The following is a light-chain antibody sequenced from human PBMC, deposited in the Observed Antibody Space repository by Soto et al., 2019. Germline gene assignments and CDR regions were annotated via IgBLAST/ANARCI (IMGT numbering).Light chain of an antibody. J-gene: IGKJ5*01. CDR2: DAS. CDR1: QSVSTY. V-gene: IGKV3-11*01. CDR3: QQRSNWPPIT. Sequence: EIVLTQSPATLSLSPGERATLSCRASQSVSTYLAWYQQKPGQAPRLLIYDASNRAAGVPVRFSGSGSGTDITLTISSVEPDDFAVYYCQQRSNWPPITFGQGTRLDIK.